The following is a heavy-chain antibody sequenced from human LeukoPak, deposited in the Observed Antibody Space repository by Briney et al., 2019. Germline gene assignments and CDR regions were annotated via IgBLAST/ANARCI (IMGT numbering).Heavy chain of an antibody. V-gene: IGHV4-4*07. CDR3: ARQVATKGEWAFDV. D-gene: IGHD5-12*01. Sequence: PSETLSLTCTVSGGSISTYYWNWIRQPAGKALEWIGRIYTSGSTSYNPSLKSRVTMSLDTSKNQFSLKLSSVTAADTAVYYCARQVATKGEWAFDVWGQGTMVTVSS. J-gene: IGHJ3*01. CDR2: IYTSGST. CDR1: GGSISTYY.